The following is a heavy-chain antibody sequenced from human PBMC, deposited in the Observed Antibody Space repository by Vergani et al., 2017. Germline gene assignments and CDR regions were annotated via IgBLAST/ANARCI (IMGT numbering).Heavy chain of an antibody. CDR1: GFTFSSYS. Sequence: EVQLVESGGGLVKPGGSLRLSCAASGFTFSSYSMNWVRQAPGKGLEWVSSISRSSSYIYDADSVKGRFTISRDNAKNSLYLQMNSLRAEDTAVYYCARMSGTIFGVVGFDYWGQGTLVTVSS. J-gene: IGHJ4*02. D-gene: IGHD3-3*01. V-gene: IGHV3-21*01. CDR3: ARMSGTIFGVVGFDY. CDR2: ISRSSSYI.